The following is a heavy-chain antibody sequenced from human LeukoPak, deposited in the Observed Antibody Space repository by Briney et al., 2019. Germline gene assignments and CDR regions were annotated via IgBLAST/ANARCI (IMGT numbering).Heavy chain of an antibody. J-gene: IGHJ6*02. CDR1: GFTLSNYE. D-gene: IGHD3-3*01. CDR2: ISSSGSKT. V-gene: IGHV3-48*03. Sequence: PGGSLRLSCAASGFTLSNYEVNWVRQAPGKGLEWLSYISSSGSKTHYTDPVKGRFTISRDNAENSVYLQMNGLGAGGTPVYYCARDRTRESNLENPGRAVWGQGTRSPSP. CDR3: ARDRTRESNLENPGRAV.